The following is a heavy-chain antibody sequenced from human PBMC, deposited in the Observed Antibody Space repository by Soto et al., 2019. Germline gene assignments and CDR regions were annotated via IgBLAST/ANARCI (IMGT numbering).Heavy chain of an antibody. V-gene: IGHV4-59*08. Sequence: SETLSLTCSVSGGSLSGYYWTWTRQPPGKGLEWIGYIYYAGTTTYNPALKNRVTISLDTPKNQFSLKLDSVTAADTAVYYCTRLGGYYQALDSWGQGVLVTVSS. CDR3: TRLGGYYQALDS. CDR2: IYYAGTT. CDR1: GGSLSGYY. D-gene: IGHD3-22*01. J-gene: IGHJ4*02.